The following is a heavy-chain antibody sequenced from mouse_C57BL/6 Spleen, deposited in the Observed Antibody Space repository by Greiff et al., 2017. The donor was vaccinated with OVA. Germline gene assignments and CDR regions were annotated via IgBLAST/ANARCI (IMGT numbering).Heavy chain of an antibody. Sequence: DVKLQESGPGLVKPSQSLSLTCSVTGYSITSGYYWNWIRQFPGNKLEWMGYISYDGSNNYNPSLKNRISITRDTSKNQFFLKLNSVTTEDTATYYCARGDYYGSSSGYFDYWGQGTTLTVSS. CDR1: GYSITSGYY. CDR3: ARGDYYGSSSGYFDY. CDR2: ISYDGSN. V-gene: IGHV3-6*01. D-gene: IGHD1-1*01. J-gene: IGHJ2*01.